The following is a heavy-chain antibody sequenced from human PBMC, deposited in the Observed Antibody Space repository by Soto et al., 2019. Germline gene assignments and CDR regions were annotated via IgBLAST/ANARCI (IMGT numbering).Heavy chain of an antibody. V-gene: IGHV1-69*08. CDR1: GGSFSSYT. J-gene: IGHJ5*02. Sequence: QVQLVQSGAEVKKPGSSVKVSCKASGGSFSSYTLSWVRQAPGQGLEWMGRIIPILAIANYAQKFQGRVTITADKSTSTAYMEQSRLRSEDTAVYYCARDGIAAAAGTGWFDPWGQGTLVTVSS. CDR2: IIPILAIA. CDR3: ARDGIAAAAGTGWFDP. D-gene: IGHD6-13*01.